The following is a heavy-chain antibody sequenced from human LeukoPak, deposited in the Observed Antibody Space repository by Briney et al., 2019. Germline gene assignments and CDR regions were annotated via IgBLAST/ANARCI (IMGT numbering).Heavy chain of an antibody. Sequence: GGSLRLSCAASGFTVSSNYMSRVRQAPGKGLEWVSVIYSGGSTYYADSVKGRFTISRDNSKNTLYLQMNSLRAEDTAVYYCARGDLYDYDAFDIWGQGTMVTVSS. V-gene: IGHV3-53*01. J-gene: IGHJ3*02. CDR3: ARGDLYDYDAFDI. CDR1: GFTVSSNY. D-gene: IGHD2-8*01. CDR2: IYSGGST.